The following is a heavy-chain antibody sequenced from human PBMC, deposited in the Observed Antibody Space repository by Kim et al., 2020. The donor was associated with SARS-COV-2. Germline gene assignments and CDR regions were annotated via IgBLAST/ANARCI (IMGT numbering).Heavy chain of an antibody. CDR3: ARHSGYPARGFDY. D-gene: IGHD5-12*01. J-gene: IGHJ4*02. Sequence: EQKFQGRVTITADESTSTAYMELSSLRSEDTAVYYCARHSGYPARGFDYWGQGTLVTVSS. V-gene: IGHV1-69*01.